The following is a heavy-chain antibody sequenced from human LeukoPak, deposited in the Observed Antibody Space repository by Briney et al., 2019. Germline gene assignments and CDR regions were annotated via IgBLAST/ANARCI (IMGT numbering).Heavy chain of an antibody. CDR3: ARADGDYVFDY. Sequence: GASVKVSCKASGYTSTSYAMHWVRQAPGQRLEWMGWINAGNGNTKYSQKFQGRVTITRDTSASTAYMELSSLRSEDTAVYYCARADGDYVFDYWGQGTLVTVSS. CDR1: GYTSTSYA. J-gene: IGHJ4*02. V-gene: IGHV1-3*01. D-gene: IGHD4-17*01. CDR2: INAGNGNT.